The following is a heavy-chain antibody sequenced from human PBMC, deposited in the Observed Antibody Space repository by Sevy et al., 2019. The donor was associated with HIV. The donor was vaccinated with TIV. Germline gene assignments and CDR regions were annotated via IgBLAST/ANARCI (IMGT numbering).Heavy chain of an antibody. J-gene: IGHJ5*02. CDR2: IYYTGTT. CDR1: GDSINNGDYY. CDR3: ARTTVTTLSSARNNWFDP. D-gene: IGHD4-4*01. V-gene: IGHV4-31*03. Sequence: SETLSLTCTVSGDSINNGDYYWSWIRQHPGKGLEWIGKIYYTGTTYYNPSLKSRLRSSVERSENTLYLSLRSVTAADTAVYYCARTTVTTLSSARNNWFDPWGQGTLVTVSS.